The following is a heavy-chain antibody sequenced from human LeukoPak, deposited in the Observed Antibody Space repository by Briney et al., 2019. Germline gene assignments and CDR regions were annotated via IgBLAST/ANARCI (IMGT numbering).Heavy chain of an antibody. J-gene: IGHJ5*02. CDR3: AKGGGKCYLDI. V-gene: IGHV3-33*05. D-gene: IGHD2-15*01. CDR2: ISYDGSNK. Sequence: GGSLRLSCAASGFICTSHAMHWVRQAPGKGLEWVAVISYDGSNKYYADSVKGRFTISKETSKNILYLQMNSLRVEDTAIYYCAKGGGKCYLDIWGQGTLVTVSS. CDR1: GFICTSHA.